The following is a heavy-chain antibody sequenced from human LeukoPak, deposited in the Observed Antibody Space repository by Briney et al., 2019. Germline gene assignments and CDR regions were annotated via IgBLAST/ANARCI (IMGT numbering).Heavy chain of an antibody. J-gene: IGHJ4*02. CDR1: GFTFSSYA. CDR3: AKGGQWLVRGYFDY. D-gene: IGHD6-19*01. V-gene: IGHV3-23*01. CDR2: ISGSGGST. Sequence: GGSLRLSCAASGFTFSSYAMSWVRQAPGKGLEWVSDISGSGGSTYYADSVKGRFTISRDNSKNTLYLQMNSLRAEDTAVYCCAKGGQWLVRGYFDYWGQGTLVTVSS.